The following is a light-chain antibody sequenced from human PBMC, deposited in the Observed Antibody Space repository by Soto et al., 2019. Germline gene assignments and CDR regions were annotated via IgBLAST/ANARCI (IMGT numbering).Light chain of an antibody. CDR3: QQYATSPPRT. J-gene: IGKJ1*01. V-gene: IGKV3-20*01. CDR2: GAS. CDR1: QSVSNNF. Sequence: IMLTQSLVTLSISLGETATLSCKASQSVSNNFLAGDQQKPAQAPRLLNYGASSRATGIPDRFSGSGSGTDFTLTISRLETEDFGVYYWQQYATSPPRTFGQGAKVDIK.